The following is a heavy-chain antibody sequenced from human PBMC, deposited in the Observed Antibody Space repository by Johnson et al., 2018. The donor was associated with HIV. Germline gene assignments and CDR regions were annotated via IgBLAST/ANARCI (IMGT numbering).Heavy chain of an antibody. J-gene: IGHJ3*02. CDR1: GFTFSNAW. V-gene: IGHV3-30*03. CDR2: ISYDGSNK. CDR3: ARGLELYLDLGWDDAFDI. Sequence: QVQLVESGGGLIQPGESLRLSCAASGFTFSNAWMSWVRQAPGKGLEWVAVISYDGSNKYYADSVKGRFTISRDNSKKTRYLQMNSLRPEDTAVYYCARGLELYLDLGWDDAFDIWGQGTMVTVSS. D-gene: IGHD1-26*01.